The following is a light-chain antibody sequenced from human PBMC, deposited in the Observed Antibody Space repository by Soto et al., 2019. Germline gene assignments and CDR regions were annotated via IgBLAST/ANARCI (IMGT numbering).Light chain of an antibody. CDR3: QQYHSAPRT. V-gene: IGKV3-20*01. CDR1: QSISSNY. J-gene: IGKJ1*01. CDR2: DAS. Sequence: DIVLTQSPGTLSLPPGERATLSCRASQSISSNYLAWYQQKPGQAPRLLIYDASSRATGIPGRFSGSGSGADFTLTINRLEPEDYAVYHCQQYHSAPRTFGQGTKVDIK.